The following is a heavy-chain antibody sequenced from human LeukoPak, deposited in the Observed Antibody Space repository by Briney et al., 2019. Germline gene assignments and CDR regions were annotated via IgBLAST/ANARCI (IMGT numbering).Heavy chain of an antibody. V-gene: IGHV1-45*02. D-gene: IGHD5-12*01. CDR2: LTPFNGNT. Sequence: SVKVSCKASGYTFTGYYMHWVRQAPGQALEWMGWLTPFNGNTNYAQKFQDRVTITRDKSMNTAYMELSSLISEDTAVYYCARAPYGGYMYYYYYMDVWGKGTTVTVSS. J-gene: IGHJ6*03. CDR3: ARAPYGGYMYYYYYMDV. CDR1: GYTFTGYY.